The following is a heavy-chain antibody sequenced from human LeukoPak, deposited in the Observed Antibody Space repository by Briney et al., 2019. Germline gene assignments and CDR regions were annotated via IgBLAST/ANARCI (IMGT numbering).Heavy chain of an antibody. J-gene: IGHJ4*02. Sequence: ASVKVSCKASGYTFTGYYVHWVRRAPGQGLEWMGRISPNSGDTNYAQKFQGRVTVTRDTSSSTAYMELIRLRSDDTAVYYCARSGVDTYGLQASGDFDYWGQGILVTVSS. CDR2: ISPNSGDT. V-gene: IGHV1-2*06. CDR1: GYTFTGYY. D-gene: IGHD5-18*01. CDR3: ARSGVDTYGLQASGDFDY.